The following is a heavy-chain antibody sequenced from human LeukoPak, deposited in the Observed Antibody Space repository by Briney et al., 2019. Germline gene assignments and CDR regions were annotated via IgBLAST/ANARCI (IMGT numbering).Heavy chain of an antibody. CDR3: AREEHDYVWGSYRYYYYYGIDV. V-gene: IGHV3-30*03. J-gene: IGHJ6*02. D-gene: IGHD3-16*02. CDR2: ISFGGSNE. Sequence: GGPVRLSCGAWGFTLRSYGMHWVRQSPGRGGEGVSFISFGGSNEFYADSLKGRFTISRDNSKDTLYLQMDSLRTEDTALYYCAREEHDYVWGSYRYYYYYGIDVWGQGTTVTVSS. CDR1: GFTLRSYG.